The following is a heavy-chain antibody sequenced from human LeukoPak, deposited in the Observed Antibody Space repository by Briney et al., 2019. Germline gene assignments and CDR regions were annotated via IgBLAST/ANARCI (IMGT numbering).Heavy chain of an antibody. J-gene: IGHJ4*02. CDR2: IRYDGSNK. CDR3: ARCQGTYYYDSSGSSNRRGLDY. D-gene: IGHD3-22*01. Sequence: GGSLRLSCAASGFTFSSYGMHWVRQAPGKGLEWVAFIRYDGSNKYYADSVKGRFTISRDNSKNTLYLQMNSQGSEDTAVYYCARCQGTYYYDSSGSSNRRGLDYWGQGTLVTVSS. CDR1: GFTFSSYG. V-gene: IGHV3-30*02.